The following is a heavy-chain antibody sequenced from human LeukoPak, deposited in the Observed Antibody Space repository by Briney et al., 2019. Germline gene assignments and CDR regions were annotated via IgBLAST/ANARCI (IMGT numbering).Heavy chain of an antibody. D-gene: IGHD3-22*01. J-gene: IGHJ4*02. CDR3: ARISLWGYSYPYFDY. V-gene: IGHV3-66*01. CDR2: IYSGGST. Sequence: GGSLRLSGAASGFTFSSYAMSWVRQAPGKGLEWVSIIYSGGSTYYADSVKGRFTISRDNSKNTLYLQMNSLRADDTAVYYCARISLWGYSYPYFDYWGQGTLVTVSS. CDR1: GFTFSSYA.